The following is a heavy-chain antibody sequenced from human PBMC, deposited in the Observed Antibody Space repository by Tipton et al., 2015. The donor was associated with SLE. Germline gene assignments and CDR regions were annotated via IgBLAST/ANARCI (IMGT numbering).Heavy chain of an antibody. J-gene: IGHJ4*02. V-gene: IGHV4-39*01. CDR2: IYYSGKT. CDR3: ARHDGDYYFEY. CDR1: GGSISGSGYF. Sequence: GLVKPSETLSLTCVVSGGSISGSGYFWGWIRQPPGKGLEWIGSIYYSGKTNYNPSLKSRVAISVDTSKNQFSLKVTSVTAADTAVYFCARHDGDYYFEYWGQGALVTVSS.